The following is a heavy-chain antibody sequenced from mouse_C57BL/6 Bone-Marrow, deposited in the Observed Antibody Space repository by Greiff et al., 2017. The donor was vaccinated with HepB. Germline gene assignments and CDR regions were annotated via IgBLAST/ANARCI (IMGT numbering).Heavy chain of an antibody. CDR2: ISSGGDYI. CDR1: GFTFSSYA. Sequence: EVNVVESGEGLVKPGGSLKLSCAASGFTFSSYAMSWVRQTPEKRLEWVAYISSGGDYIYYADTVKGRFTISRDNARNTLYLQMSSLKSEDTAMYYCTRVTTVVAKRFLYYAMDYWGQGTSVTVSS. CDR3: TRVTTVVAKRFLYYAMDY. D-gene: IGHD1-1*01. V-gene: IGHV5-9-1*02. J-gene: IGHJ4*01.